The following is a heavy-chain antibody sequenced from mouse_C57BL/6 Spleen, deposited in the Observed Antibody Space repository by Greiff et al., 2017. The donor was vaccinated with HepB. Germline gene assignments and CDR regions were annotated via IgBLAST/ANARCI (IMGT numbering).Heavy chain of an antibody. Sequence: EVMLVESGGGLVQPGGSLKLSCAASGFTFSDYYMYWVRQTPEKRLEWVAYISNGGGSTYYPDTVKGRFTISRDNAKNTLYLQMSRLKSEDTAMYYCARRGGYGSSYYFDYWGQGTTLTVSS. D-gene: IGHD1-1*01. CDR3: ARRGGYGSSYYFDY. CDR2: ISNGGGST. J-gene: IGHJ2*01. CDR1: GFTFSDYY. V-gene: IGHV5-12*01.